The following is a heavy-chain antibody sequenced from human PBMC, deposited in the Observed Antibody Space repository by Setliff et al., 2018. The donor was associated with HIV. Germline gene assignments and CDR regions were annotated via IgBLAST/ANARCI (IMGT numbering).Heavy chain of an antibody. CDR1: GYIFMNND. Sequence: ASVKVSCKASGYIFMNNDISWVRQAPGQGLEWVGWVNPNRGNTGFAQKFQGRLTITRDTPKSTVYMELSSLRSEDTGVYYCARIVAPGSHGPDYYMDVWGKGTTVTVSS. J-gene: IGHJ6*03. D-gene: IGHD2-21*01. V-gene: IGHV1-8*03. CDR2: VNPNRGNT. CDR3: ARIVAPGSHGPDYYMDV.